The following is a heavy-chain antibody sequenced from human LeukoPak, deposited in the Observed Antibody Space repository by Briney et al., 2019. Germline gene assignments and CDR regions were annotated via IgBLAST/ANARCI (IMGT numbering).Heavy chain of an antibody. CDR1: GFTFSGYA. CDR2: ISSNGGST. CDR3: AKPVSSAAAGSLDYFDY. J-gene: IGHJ4*02. D-gene: IGHD6-13*01. Sequence: GGSLRLSCAASGFTFSGYAMSWVRQAPGKGLEWVSGISSNGGSTYYADPVKGRFTISRDNSKNRLYLQMNSLRAEDTAVYYCAKPVSSAAAGSLDYFDYWGQGVLVTVPS. V-gene: IGHV3-23*01.